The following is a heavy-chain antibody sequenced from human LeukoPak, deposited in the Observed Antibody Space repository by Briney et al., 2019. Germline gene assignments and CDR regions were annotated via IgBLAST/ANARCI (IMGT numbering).Heavy chain of an antibody. CDR2: INPNSGAT. Sequence: GASVKVSCKASGYTFTGYYMSWVRQAPGQGFEWMGWINPNSGATKYAQNFQGRVTMTRDTSITAAYMEVSGLTFDDTAVYYCARSDEYASEYYLDYWGQGNLVTVSS. CDR3: ARSDEYASEYYLDY. D-gene: IGHD2-2*01. J-gene: IGHJ4*02. V-gene: IGHV1-2*02. CDR1: GYTFTGYY.